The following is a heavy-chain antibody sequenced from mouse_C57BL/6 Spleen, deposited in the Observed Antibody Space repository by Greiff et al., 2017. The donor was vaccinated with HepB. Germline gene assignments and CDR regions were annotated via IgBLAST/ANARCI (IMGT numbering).Heavy chain of an antibody. J-gene: IGHJ2*01. CDR3: ARGTTVVVPFDY. Sequence: QVQLQQSGAELARPGASVKLSCKASGYTFTSYGISWVKQRTGQGLEWIGEIYPRSGNTYYNEKFKGKATLTADKSSSPAYMELRSLTAEDSAVYFCARGTTVVVPFDYWGQGTTLTVSS. CDR1: GYTFTSYG. V-gene: IGHV1-81*01. D-gene: IGHD1-1*01. CDR2: IYPRSGNT.